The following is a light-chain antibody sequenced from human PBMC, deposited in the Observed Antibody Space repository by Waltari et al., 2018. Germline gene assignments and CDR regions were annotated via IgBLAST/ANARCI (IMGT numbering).Light chain of an antibody. CDR2: GNS. CDR1: GPNIAAGYD. CDR3: QSYDSSLSGGV. Sequence: QSVLTQPPSVSGAPRPRGTIPCTGTGPNIAAGYDLQRYHHLPGTAPKLLIYGNSNRPSGVPDRFSGSKSGTSASLAITGLQAEDEADYYCQSYDSSLSGGVFGGGTKLTVL. J-gene: IGLJ2*01. V-gene: IGLV1-40*01.